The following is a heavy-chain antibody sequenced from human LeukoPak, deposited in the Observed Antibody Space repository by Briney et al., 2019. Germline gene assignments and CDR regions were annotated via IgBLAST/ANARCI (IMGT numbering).Heavy chain of an antibody. Sequence: PGGSLRLSCAASGFTVSSNYMSWVRQAPGEGLEWVSVIFSGGTTYYADSVKGRFTISRDNSENTLYLQMNSLRAEDTAVYYCAREGNYYDMDVWGQGTTVTVSS. J-gene: IGHJ6*02. CDR2: IFSGGTT. CDR3: AREGNYYDMDV. V-gene: IGHV3-53*01. CDR1: GFTVSSNY.